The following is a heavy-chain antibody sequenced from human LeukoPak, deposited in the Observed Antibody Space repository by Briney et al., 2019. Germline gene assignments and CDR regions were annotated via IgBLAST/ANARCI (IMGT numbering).Heavy chain of an antibody. V-gene: IGHV3-30-3*01. Sequence: PGGSLRLSCAASGFTFSSYAMHWVRQAPGKGLEWVAVISYDGSNKYYADSVKGRFTISRDNSKNTLYLQMNSLRAEDTAVYYCARDRYIVVVPAAIRDPYYYYYGMDVWGQGTTVTVSS. D-gene: IGHD2-2*01. CDR2: ISYDGSNK. CDR1: GFTFSSYA. CDR3: ARDRYIVVVPAAIRDPYYYYYGMDV. J-gene: IGHJ6*02.